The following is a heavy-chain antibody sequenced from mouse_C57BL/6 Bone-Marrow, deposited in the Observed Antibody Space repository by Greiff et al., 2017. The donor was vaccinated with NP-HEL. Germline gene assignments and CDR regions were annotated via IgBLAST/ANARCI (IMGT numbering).Heavy chain of an antibody. V-gene: IGHV1-19*01. J-gene: IGHJ4*01. Sequence: QLKESGPVLVKPGASVKMSCKASGYTFTDYYMNWVKQSHGKSLEWIGVINPYNGGTSYNQKFKGKATLTVDKSSSTAYMELNSLTSEDSAVYYCARGAQATCAMDYWGQGASVTVSS. CDR3: ARGAQATCAMDY. D-gene: IGHD3-2*02. CDR2: INPYNGGT. CDR1: GYTFTDYY.